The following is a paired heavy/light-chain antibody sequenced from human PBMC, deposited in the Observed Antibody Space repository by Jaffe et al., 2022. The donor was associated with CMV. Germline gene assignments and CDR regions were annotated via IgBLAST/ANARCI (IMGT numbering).Heavy chain of an antibody. CDR2: INNRGGTP. Sequence: EVQLVESGGGLAQPGGSLRLSCAASGFTFSTYAMTWVRQAPGKGLEWVSAINNRGGTPYYADSVKGRFTISRDNSKNTLYLQMNTLRVEDTAVYYCVKDWGGYCISTTCSPGGYYYYMDVWGKGTTVTVSS. D-gene: IGHD2-2*01. V-gene: IGHV3-23*04. CDR1: GFTFSTYA. CDR3: VKDWGGYCISTTCSPGGYYYYMDV. J-gene: IGHJ6*03.
Light chain of an antibody. V-gene: IGKV2-30*02. CDR1: QSLVHNDGYTY. Sequence: DVVMTQSPLSLPVTLGQPASISCRSSQSLVHNDGYTYLNWFQQRPGQSPRRLIYKLSNRDSGVPDRFSASGSGTEFTLRISRVEAEDVGVYYCMQGTHPYTFGQGTKLEIK. J-gene: IGKJ2*01. CDR3: MQGTHPYT. CDR2: KLS.